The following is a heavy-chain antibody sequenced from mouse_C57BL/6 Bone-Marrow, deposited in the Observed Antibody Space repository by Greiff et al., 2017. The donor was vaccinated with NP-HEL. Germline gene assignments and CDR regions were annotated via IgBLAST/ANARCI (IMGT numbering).Heavy chain of an antibody. CDR2: IDPENGDT. Sequence: VQLQQSGAELVRPGASVKLSCTASGFNIKDDYMHWVKQRPEQGLEWIGWIDPENGDTEYASKFQGKATITADTSSNTAYLQLSSLTSEDTAVYYCTANYGYWYVDVWGTGTTVTVSS. V-gene: IGHV14-4*01. CDR1: GFNIKDDY. D-gene: IGHD1-1*01. J-gene: IGHJ1*03. CDR3: TANYGYWYVDV.